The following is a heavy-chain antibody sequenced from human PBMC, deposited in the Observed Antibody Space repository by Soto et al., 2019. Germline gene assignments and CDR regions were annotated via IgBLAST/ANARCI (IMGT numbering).Heavy chain of an antibody. CDR1: EGTFNSYA. J-gene: IGHJ4*02. CDR3: ASGASRWYPYFFDS. Sequence: SVKVSCKASEGTFNSYAIAWVRQAPGQGLEWMGGIIPYYNTLNYAQKFQDRVTITADDSTNTVYMELSSLRSDDTAVYFCASGASRWYPYFFDSWAQGTLVTVSS. CDR2: IIPYYNTL. V-gene: IGHV1-69*13. D-gene: IGHD6-19*01.